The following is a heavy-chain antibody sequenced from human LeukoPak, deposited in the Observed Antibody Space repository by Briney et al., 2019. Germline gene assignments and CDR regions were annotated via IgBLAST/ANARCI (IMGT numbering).Heavy chain of an antibody. V-gene: IGHV1-2*02. Sequence: GASVKVSCKASGHSFTGFYMNWVRQAPGQGLEWMGWINPSSGGTNVVEKFQGRVTLTRDTSITTAFMELSSLTSDDTAVYYCARDGVPIEYWGQGTLVTVSS. D-gene: IGHD3-16*01. CDR3: ARDGVPIEY. CDR2: INPSSGGT. CDR1: GHSFTGFY. J-gene: IGHJ4*02.